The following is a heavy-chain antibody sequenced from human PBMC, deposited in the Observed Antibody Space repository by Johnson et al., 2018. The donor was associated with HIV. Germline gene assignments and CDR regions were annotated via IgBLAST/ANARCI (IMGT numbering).Heavy chain of an antibody. CDR2: ISSSGSTI. V-gene: IGHV3-11*04. J-gene: IGHJ3*02. D-gene: IGHD6-6*01. Sequence: QVHLVESGGGLVKPGGSLRLSCAASGFTLSDSYMSWIRQAPVKGLEWVSYISSSGSTIYYADSVKGRFTISRDNAKNSLYLQMNSLRAEDTAVYYCAKASLPDDAFDIWGQGTMVTVSS. CDR3: AKASLPDDAFDI. CDR1: GFTLSDSY.